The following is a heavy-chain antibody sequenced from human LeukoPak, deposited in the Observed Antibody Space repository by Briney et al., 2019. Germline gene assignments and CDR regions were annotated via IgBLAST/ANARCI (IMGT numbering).Heavy chain of an antibody. D-gene: IGHD2-2*01. Sequence: ASVKVSCKASGYTFTGYYMHWVRQAPGQGLEWIGWISAYNGNTNYAQKLQGRVTMTTDTSTSTAYMELRSLRSDDTAVYYCARGVPYCSSTSCPYNWFDPWGQGTLVTVSS. CDR2: ISAYNGNT. J-gene: IGHJ5*02. V-gene: IGHV1-18*04. CDR3: ARGVPYCSSTSCPYNWFDP. CDR1: GYTFTGYY.